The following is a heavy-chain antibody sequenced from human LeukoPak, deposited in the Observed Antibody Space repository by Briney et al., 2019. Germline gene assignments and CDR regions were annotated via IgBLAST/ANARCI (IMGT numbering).Heavy chain of an antibody. CDR3: ARGGFRHYYDSSGYYDY. CDR2: INHSGST. Sequence: PSETLSLTCAVYGGSFSGYYWGWIRQPPGKGLEWIGEINHSGSTNYDPSLKSRVTISVDTSKNQFSLKLSSVTAADTAVYYCARGGFRHYYDSSGYYDYWGQGTLVTVSS. V-gene: IGHV4-34*01. CDR1: GGSFSGYY. D-gene: IGHD3-22*01. J-gene: IGHJ4*02.